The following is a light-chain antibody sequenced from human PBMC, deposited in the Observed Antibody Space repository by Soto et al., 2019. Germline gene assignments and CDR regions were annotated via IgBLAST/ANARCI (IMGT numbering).Light chain of an antibody. Sequence: EIVLTQSPATLSLSPGERATLSCRASQSVSSYLAWYQQKPGQAPRLLIYDASNRATGIPAGFSGSGSGTDFTLTISSLEPEDFEVYYCQQRSNWPPITFGQGTRLEIK. CDR3: QQRSNWPPIT. V-gene: IGKV3-11*01. J-gene: IGKJ5*01. CDR1: QSVSSY. CDR2: DAS.